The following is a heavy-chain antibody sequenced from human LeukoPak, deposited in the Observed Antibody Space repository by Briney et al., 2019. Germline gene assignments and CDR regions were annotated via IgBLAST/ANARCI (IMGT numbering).Heavy chain of an antibody. CDR3: ARPPLRDGGWIRIEDWYFIL. CDR2: IYYSGST. J-gene: IGHJ2*01. Sequence: PSETLSLTCTVSGGSISSGGYYWSWIRQHPGKGLEWIGYIYYSGSTYYNPSLKSRVTISVDTSKNQFSLKLSSVTAADTAAYYCARPPLRDGGWIRIEDWYFILWGRAPLATAPS. V-gene: IGHV4-31*03. CDR1: GGSISSGGYY. D-gene: IGHD5-24*01.